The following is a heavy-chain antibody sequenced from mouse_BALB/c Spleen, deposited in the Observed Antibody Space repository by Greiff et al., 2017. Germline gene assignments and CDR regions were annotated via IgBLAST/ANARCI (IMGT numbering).Heavy chain of an antibody. Sequence: VKLMESGPGLVQPSQSLSITCTVSGFSLTSYGVHWVRQSPGKGLEWLGVIWSGGSTDYNAAFISRLSISKDNSKSQVFFKMNSLQANDTAIYYCARNGYNEGAMDYWGQGTSVTVSS. CDR2: IWSGGST. CDR3: ARNGYNEGAMDY. D-gene: IGHD2-14*01. J-gene: IGHJ4*01. CDR1: GFSLTSYG. V-gene: IGHV2-2*02.